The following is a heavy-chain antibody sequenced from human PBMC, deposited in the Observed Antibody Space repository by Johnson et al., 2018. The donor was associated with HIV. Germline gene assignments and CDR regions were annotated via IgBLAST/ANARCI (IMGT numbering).Heavy chain of an antibody. V-gene: IGHV3-7*05. CDR3: ARDGIYSSPHDAYDI. Sequence: MLLVESGGGVVHPGESLRLSCTTSGFSFYNYWMSWVRQAPGKGLEWVANIDPDGKDDYYVDSLEGRFTISRDNAKSSLFLQMDNLRSEDTALYYCARDGIYSSPHDAYDIWGQGTMVTVSS. CDR1: GFSFYNYW. J-gene: IGHJ3*02. D-gene: IGHD6-19*01. CDR2: IDPDGKDD.